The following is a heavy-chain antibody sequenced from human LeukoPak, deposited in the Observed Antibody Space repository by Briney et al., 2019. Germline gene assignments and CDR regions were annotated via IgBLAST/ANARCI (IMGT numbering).Heavy chain of an antibody. CDR3: ARVTSEGYFVY. CDR2: IYSGGDT. J-gene: IGHJ4*02. CDR1: GCTVSSNY. Sequence: GGSLRLSCAASGCTVSSNYMSWVRQAPGKGLEWVSVIYSGGDTYYADSVKGRFAIPRDTSKNTLYLQMNSLRAEDTAVYYCARVTSEGYFVYWGQGTLVTVSS. V-gene: IGHV3-66*01.